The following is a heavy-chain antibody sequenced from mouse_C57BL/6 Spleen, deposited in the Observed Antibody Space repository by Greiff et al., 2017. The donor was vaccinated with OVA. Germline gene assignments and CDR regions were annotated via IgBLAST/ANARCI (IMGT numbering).Heavy chain of an antibody. CDR1: GYTFTNYC. V-gene: IGHV1-26*01. CDR2: IYPNNGGT. D-gene: IGHD1-1*01. J-gene: IGHJ2*01. Sequence: EVQLQQSGPELVKPGASVKISCKASGYTFTNYCLNWVKQSHGKGLEWIGDIYPNNGGTSYNQKFKGKATLTVDTSSSTAYMQLRSLTSEASAVDYCARNVAYYYGNVFDYWGQGTTLTVSS. CDR3: ARNVAYYYGNVFDY.